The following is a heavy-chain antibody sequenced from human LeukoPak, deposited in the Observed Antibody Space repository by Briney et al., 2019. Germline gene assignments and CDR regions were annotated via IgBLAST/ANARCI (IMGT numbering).Heavy chain of an antibody. Sequence: PSQTLSLTCAVSGGSISSGGYSWSWIRQPPGKGLEWIGYIYYSGSTNYNPSLKSRVTISVDTSKNQFSLRLSSVTAADTAVYYCARNWGYNYGYGSFDSWGQGILVTVSS. CDR3: ARNWGYNYGYGSFDS. V-gene: IGHV4-30-4*07. CDR2: IYYSGST. J-gene: IGHJ4*02. CDR1: GGSISSGGYS. D-gene: IGHD5-24*01.